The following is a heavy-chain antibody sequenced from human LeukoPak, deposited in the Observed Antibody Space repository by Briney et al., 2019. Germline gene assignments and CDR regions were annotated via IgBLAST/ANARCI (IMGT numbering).Heavy chain of an antibody. Sequence: GGSLRLSCAASGFTFSSYGMHWVRQAPGKGLEYVSVISSNGGSTYYANSVKGRFTISRDNSKNTLYLQMCSLRAEEMAVYYDAKDYKWLDVGGEGTTLTVS. CDR3: AKDYKWLDV. V-gene: IGHV3-64*01. CDR2: ISSNGGST. D-gene: IGHD1-1*01. J-gene: IGHJ6*01. CDR1: GFTFSSYG.